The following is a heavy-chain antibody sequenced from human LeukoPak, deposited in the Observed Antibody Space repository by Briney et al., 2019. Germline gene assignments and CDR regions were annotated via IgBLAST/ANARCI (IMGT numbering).Heavy chain of an antibody. CDR2: TYFGSKWYN. CDR3: ARQRSRALDL. V-gene: IGHV6-1*01. Sequence: SQTLSLTCALSGDSVSNNGAAWNWIRQSPSRGLEWLGRTYFGSKWYNDYAVSVKSRITINPDTSKNQFSLQLNSVTPDDTAVYYCARQRSRALDLWGQGTMVTVSS. CDR1: GDSVSNNGAA. D-gene: IGHD1-1*01. J-gene: IGHJ3*01.